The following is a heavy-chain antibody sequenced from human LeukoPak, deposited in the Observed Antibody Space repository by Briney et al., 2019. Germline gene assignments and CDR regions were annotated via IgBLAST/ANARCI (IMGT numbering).Heavy chain of an antibody. D-gene: IGHD2-2*01. CDR2: IYPGDSDT. Sequence: GESLKISCKASGYSFTTYRIGWVRQMPGKGLEWMGIIYPGDSDTRYSPSFQGQVTISADKSISTAYLQWSSLKASDTAMYYCARHGGGYCRSTSCYLFDPWGQGTLVTVSS. CDR1: GYSFTTYR. CDR3: ARHGGGYCRSTSCYLFDP. J-gene: IGHJ5*01. V-gene: IGHV5-51*01.